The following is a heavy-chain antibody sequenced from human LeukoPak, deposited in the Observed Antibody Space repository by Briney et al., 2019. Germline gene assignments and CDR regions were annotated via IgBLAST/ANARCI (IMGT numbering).Heavy chain of an antibody. CDR2: MYNSGST. D-gene: IGHD3-22*01. CDR3: ARVDGGYYDSSGYFH. V-gene: IGHV4-59*01. CDR1: GGSISGSY. J-gene: IGHJ4*02. Sequence: SETLSLTCTVSGGSISGSYWSWIRQPPGKGLEWIAYMYNSGSTNYNPSLKSRVTISVDTSKNQFSLKLSSVTVADTAVYYCARVDGGYYDSSGYFHWGQGTLVTVSS.